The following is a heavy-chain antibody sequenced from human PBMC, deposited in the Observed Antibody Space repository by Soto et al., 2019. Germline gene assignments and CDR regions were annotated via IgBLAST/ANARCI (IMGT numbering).Heavy chain of an antibody. V-gene: IGHV3-11*01. CDR3: ARDGGTVTTNYYYYGMDV. D-gene: IGHD4-17*01. CDR2: ISSSGSTI. J-gene: IGHJ6*02. CDR1: GFTFSDYY. Sequence: QVQLVESGGGLVKPGGSLRLSCAASGFTFSDYYMSWIRQAPGKGLEWISYISSSGSTIYFADSVKGRFTISRDNAKISLYLQMNSLRAEDMAVYYCARDGGTVTTNYYYYGMDVWGQGTTVTVSS.